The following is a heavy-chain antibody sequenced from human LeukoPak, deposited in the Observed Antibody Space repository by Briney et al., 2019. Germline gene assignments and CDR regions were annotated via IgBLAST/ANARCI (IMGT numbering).Heavy chain of an antibody. CDR1: GFSLSTSGVG. CDR2: IYWDDDK. CDR3: AHTTYYYGSGSYYKEKVSYFDY. D-gene: IGHD3-10*01. Sequence: SGPTLVNPTQTLTLTCTFSGFSLSTSGVGVGWIRQPPGKALEWLALIYWDDDKRYSPSLKSRLTITKDTSKNQVDLTMTNMDPVDTATYYCAHTTYYYGSGSYYKEKVSYFDYWGQGTLVTVSS. V-gene: IGHV2-5*02. J-gene: IGHJ4*02.